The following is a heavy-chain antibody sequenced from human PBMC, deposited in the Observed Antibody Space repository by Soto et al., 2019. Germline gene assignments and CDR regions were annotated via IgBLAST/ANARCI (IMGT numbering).Heavy chain of an antibody. D-gene: IGHD3-10*01. CDR3: AREGDYYGSGSYSYYFNY. V-gene: IGHV3-33*01. CDR1: GFTFSSYG. Sequence: QVQLVESGGGVVQPGRSLRLSCAASGFTFSSYGMHWVRQAPGKGLEWVAVIWYDGSNKYYADSVKGRFTISRDNSKNTLYLQMNSLRAEDTAVYYCAREGDYYGSGSYSYYFNYWGQGTLVTVSS. CDR2: IWYDGSNK. J-gene: IGHJ4*02.